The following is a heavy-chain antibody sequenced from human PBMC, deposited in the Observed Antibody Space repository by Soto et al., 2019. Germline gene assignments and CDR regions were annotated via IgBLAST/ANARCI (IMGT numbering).Heavy chain of an antibody. V-gene: IGHV1-2*02. CDR3: ARVSVAAAGTLDY. Sequence: QVQLVQSGAEVKKPGSSVRVSCEASGGTFSDYALSWVRQAPGQGLEWMGWINPNSGGTNYAQKFQGRVTMTRDTSISTAYMELSRLRSDDTAVYYCARVSVAAAGTLDYWGQGTLVTVSS. D-gene: IGHD6-13*01. CDR1: GGTFSDYA. J-gene: IGHJ4*02. CDR2: INPNSGGT.